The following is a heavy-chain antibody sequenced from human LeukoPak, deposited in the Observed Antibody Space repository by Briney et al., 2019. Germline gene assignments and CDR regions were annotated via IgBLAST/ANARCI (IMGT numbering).Heavy chain of an antibody. D-gene: IGHD3-22*01. CDR3: TRGSYYDSSGYSGVRLFDY. CDR1: GGTFSSYA. CDR2: IIPIFGTA. Sequence: SVKVSCKASGGTFSSYAISWVRQAPGQGLEWMGGIIPIFGTANYAQKFQGRVTITADESTSTAYMELSSLRSEDTAVYYCTRGSYYDSSGYSGVRLFDYWGQGTPVTVSS. J-gene: IGHJ4*02. V-gene: IGHV1-69*13.